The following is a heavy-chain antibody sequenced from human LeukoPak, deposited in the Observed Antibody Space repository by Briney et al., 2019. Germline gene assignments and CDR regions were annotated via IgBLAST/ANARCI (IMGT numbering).Heavy chain of an antibody. V-gene: IGHV3-23*01. CDR2: ISGSGGST. Sequence: GGSLRLSCAASGFTFSSYAMSWVRQAPGKGLEWVSAISGSGGSTYYADSVKGRFTISRDNSKNTLYLQMNSLRAEDTAVYYCAKTIVVVVAATDPPDYWGQGTLVTVSS. J-gene: IGHJ4*02. CDR3: AKTIVVVVAATDPPDY. CDR1: GFTFSSYA. D-gene: IGHD2-15*01.